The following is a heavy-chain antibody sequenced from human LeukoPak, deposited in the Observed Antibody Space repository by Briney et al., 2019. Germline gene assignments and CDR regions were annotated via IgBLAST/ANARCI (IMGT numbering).Heavy chain of an antibody. CDR2: ISNIGSST. V-gene: IGHV3-23*05. J-gene: IGHJ4*02. D-gene: IGHD4-17*01. Sequence: GGSLRLSCAPSVFTFTNYAMCWVPQAPGEGVGWVSPISNIGSSTYYAGSVRGRFTITRDNSKNTLYLQTNSLRAEDTAVYYCARREPTVTTPYQDYFDYWGQGTLVTVSS. CDR1: VFTFTNYA. CDR3: ARREPTVTTPYQDYFDY.